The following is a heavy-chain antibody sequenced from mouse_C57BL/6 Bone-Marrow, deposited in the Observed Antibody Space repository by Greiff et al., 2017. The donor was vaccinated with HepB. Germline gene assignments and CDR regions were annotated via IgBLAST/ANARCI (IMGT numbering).Heavy chain of an antibody. V-gene: IGHV5-17*01. CDR3: ARYTVRGVYAMDY. Sequence: EVQLVESGGGLVKPGGSLKLSCAASGFTFSDYGMHWVRQAPEKGLEWVAYISSGSSTIYYADTVKGRFTISRDNAKNTLCLQMTSLRSEDTAMYYCARYTVRGVYAMDYWGQGTSVTVSS. CDR2: ISSGSSTI. D-gene: IGHD1-1*01. CDR1: GFTFSDYG. J-gene: IGHJ4*01.